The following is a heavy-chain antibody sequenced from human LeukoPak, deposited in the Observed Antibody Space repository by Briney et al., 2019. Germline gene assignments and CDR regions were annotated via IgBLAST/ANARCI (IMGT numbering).Heavy chain of an antibody. J-gene: IGHJ5*02. D-gene: IGHD6-6*01. CDR3: AKEGGRSSSSGNWFDP. V-gene: IGHV3-23*01. Sequence: GGSLRLSCAASGFTFSSYAMSWVRQAPGKGLEWVSAISGSGGSTYYADSVKGRSTISRDNSKNTLYLQMNSLRAEDTAVYYCAKEGGRSSSSGNWFDPWGQGTLVTVSS. CDR2: ISGSGGST. CDR1: GFTFSSYA.